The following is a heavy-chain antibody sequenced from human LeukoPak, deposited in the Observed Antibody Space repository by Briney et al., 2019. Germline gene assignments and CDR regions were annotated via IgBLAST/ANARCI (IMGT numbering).Heavy chain of an antibody. Sequence: ASVEVSCKASNYTFTCYGISWVRQAPGQGLEWMAWINAYNGDTNYAQKLQGRVTLTTDTSTSTAYMELRSLRSDDTAVYYCARDGSGVWFDYWGQGTLVTVSS. CDR2: INAYNGDT. D-gene: IGHD3-10*01. J-gene: IGHJ4*02. V-gene: IGHV1-18*01. CDR3: ARDGSGVWFDY. CDR1: NYTFTCYG.